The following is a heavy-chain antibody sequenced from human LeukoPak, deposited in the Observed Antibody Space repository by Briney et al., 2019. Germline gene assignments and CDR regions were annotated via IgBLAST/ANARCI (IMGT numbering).Heavy chain of an antibody. D-gene: IGHD6-19*01. CDR2: ISSSSSYI. J-gene: IGHJ6*02. Sequence: GGSLRLSCAASGFTFSSYSMNWVRQAPGKGLEWVSSISSSSSYIYYADSVKGRFTISRDNAKNSLYLQMNSLRAEDTALYYCAKDRIAVAGTGVAYYGMDVWGQGTTVTVSS. V-gene: IGHV3-21*04. CDR3: AKDRIAVAGTGVAYYGMDV. CDR1: GFTFSSYS.